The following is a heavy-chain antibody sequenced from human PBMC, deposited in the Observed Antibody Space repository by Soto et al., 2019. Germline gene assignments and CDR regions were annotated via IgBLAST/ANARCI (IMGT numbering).Heavy chain of an antibody. CDR2: MSPNGNNQ. J-gene: IGHJ4*02. Sequence: VGSLRLSCAAPGFTFSIYALHWVRQAPGKGLEWVAVMSPNGNNQYYADSVKGRFTISRDTSKSTLYLQMTSLRPDDTAEYYCATGANFYYDTSCYTFDSWGQGTLVTVSS. CDR1: GFTFSIYA. CDR3: ATGANFYYDTSCYTFDS. D-gene: IGHD2-2*02. V-gene: IGHV3-30-3*01.